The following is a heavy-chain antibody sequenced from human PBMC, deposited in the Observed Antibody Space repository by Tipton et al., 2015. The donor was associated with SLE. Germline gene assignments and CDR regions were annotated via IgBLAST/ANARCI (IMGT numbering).Heavy chain of an antibody. D-gene: IGHD3-3*01. J-gene: IGHJ4*02. CDR1: GGSIRSYY. V-gene: IGHV4-59*01. Sequence: LRLSCTVSGGSIRSYYWTWIRQPPGKRLEWIAYIYHSGITNYNPSLQSRVTISVDRSKNQFSLKVSSVTAADTAVYFCARGDFWSGLDYWGQGALVTVSS. CDR2: IYHSGIT. CDR3: ARGDFWSGLDY.